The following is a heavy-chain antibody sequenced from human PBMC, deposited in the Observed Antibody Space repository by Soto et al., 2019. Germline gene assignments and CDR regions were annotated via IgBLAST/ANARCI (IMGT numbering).Heavy chain of an antibody. CDR2: IYTSGST. CDR3: ARGFSSGYAYGHDS. Sequence: PSETLSLTCTVSGGSISIYYWSWIRQPAGKGLEWIGRIYTSGSTNYNPSLQSRVTMSVDTSKNQFSLTLSFVTAADTAVYYCARGFSSGYAYGHDSWGQGTLVTVSS. D-gene: IGHD6-25*01. V-gene: IGHV4-4*07. CDR1: GGSISIYY. J-gene: IGHJ4*02.